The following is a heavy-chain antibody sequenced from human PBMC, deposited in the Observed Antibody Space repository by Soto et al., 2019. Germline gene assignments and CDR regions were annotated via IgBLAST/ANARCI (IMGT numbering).Heavy chain of an antibody. CDR1: GGTFSSYA. CDR3: ARGKSSGWPHYYYGMDV. V-gene: IGHV1-69*01. CDR2: IIPIFGTA. J-gene: IGHJ6*02. Sequence: QVQLVQSGAEVKKPGSSVKVSCKASGGTFSSYAISWVRQAPGQGLEWMGGIIPIFGTANYAQKFQGRVTITADESTSTAYMELSSLRSEDTAVYYCARGKSSGWPHYYYGMDVWGQGTTVTVSS. D-gene: IGHD6-19*01.